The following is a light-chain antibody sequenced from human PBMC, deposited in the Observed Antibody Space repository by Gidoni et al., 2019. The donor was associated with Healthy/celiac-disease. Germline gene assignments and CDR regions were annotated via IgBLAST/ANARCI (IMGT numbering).Light chain of an antibody. Sequence: QSVLTQPPSVSAAPGQKVTISCSGSSSNIGSNPVSWYQQLPGSAPKLLIFDSDERPSGIPDRFSGSKSGTSATLGITGLQTGDEADYYCGAWDNSLSVLLFGGGTKLTVL. J-gene: IGLJ2*01. V-gene: IGLV1-51*01. CDR1: SSNIGSNP. CDR3: GAWDNSLSVLL. CDR2: DSD.